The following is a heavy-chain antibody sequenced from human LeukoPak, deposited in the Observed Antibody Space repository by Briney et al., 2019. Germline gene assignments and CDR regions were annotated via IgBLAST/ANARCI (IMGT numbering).Heavy chain of an antibody. CDR3: ARVFWLSRYYYYYYMDV. Sequence: SETLSLTCAVYGGSFSGYYWSWIRQPPRKGLEWIWEINHSGSTNYNPSLKSRVTISVDTSKNQFSLKLSSVTAADTAVYYCARVFWLSRYYYYYYMDVWGKGTTVTVSS. J-gene: IGHJ6*03. CDR1: GGSFSGYY. CDR2: INHSGST. V-gene: IGHV4-34*01. D-gene: IGHD3-9*01.